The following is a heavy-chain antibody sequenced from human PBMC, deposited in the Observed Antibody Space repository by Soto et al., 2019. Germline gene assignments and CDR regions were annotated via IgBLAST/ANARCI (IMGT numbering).Heavy chain of an antibody. CDR2: INHSGST. Sequence: QVQLQQWGAGLLKPSETLSLTCAVYGGSFSGYYWSWIRQPPGKGLEWIGEINHSGSTNYNPSLKSRVTISVDTSKNQFSLKLSSVTAADTAVYYCASIAVAGGDYWGQGTLVTVSS. CDR1: GGSFSGYY. J-gene: IGHJ4*02. V-gene: IGHV4-34*01. CDR3: ASIAVAGGDY. D-gene: IGHD6-19*01.